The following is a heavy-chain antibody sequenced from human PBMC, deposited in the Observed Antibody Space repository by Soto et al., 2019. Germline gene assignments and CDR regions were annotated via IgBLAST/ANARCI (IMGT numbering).Heavy chain of an antibody. CDR2: ISGSGGST. D-gene: IGHD1-26*01. Sequence: SLRLSCAASGFTFSTYAMSWVRQTPGKGLEWVSAISGSGGSTYYADSVQGRFTISRDNSKNTLYLQMNSLRSEDTAVYYCATPHSGSYYWFDPWGQGTLVTVSS. CDR1: GFTFSTYA. V-gene: IGHV3-23*01. J-gene: IGHJ5*02. CDR3: ATPHSGSYYWFDP.